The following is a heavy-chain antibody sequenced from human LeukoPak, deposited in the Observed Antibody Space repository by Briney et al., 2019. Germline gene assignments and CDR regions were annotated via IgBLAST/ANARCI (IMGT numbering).Heavy chain of an antibody. CDR2: ISAYNGNT. J-gene: IGHJ5*02. D-gene: IGHD6-19*01. V-gene: IGHV1-18*01. CDR1: GYTFTSYG. CDR3: ARESSSGWYGWFDP. Sequence: GASVKVSCKASGYTFTSYGISWVRQAPGQGLEWMGWISAYNGNTNYAQKLQGRVTMTTDTSTSTAYIELRSLRSDDTAVYYCARESSSGWYGWFDPWGQGTLVTVSS.